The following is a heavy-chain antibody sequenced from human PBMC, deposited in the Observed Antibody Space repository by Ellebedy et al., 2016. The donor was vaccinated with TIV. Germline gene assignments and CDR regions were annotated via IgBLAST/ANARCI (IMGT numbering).Heavy chain of an antibody. CDR1: GGSISSYY. CDR2: IYYSGST. CDR3: AREEITGTLGY. J-gene: IGHJ4*02. Sequence: MPSETLSLTCTVSGGSISSYYWSWIRQPPGKGLEWIGYIYYSGSTNYNPSLKSRVTISVDTSKNQFSLKLSSVTAADTAVYYCAREEITGTLGYWGQGTLVTVSS. D-gene: IGHD1-7*01. V-gene: IGHV4-59*01.